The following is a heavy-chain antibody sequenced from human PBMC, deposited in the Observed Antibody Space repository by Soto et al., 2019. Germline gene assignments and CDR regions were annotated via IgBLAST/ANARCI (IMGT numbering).Heavy chain of an antibody. D-gene: IGHD2-15*01. CDR1: GGTFSSYA. Sequence: QVQLVQSGAEVKKPGSSVKVSCKASGGTFSSYAISWVRQAPGQGLEWMGGIIPIFGTADYAQKFQGRVTITADESTSTAYMELSSLRSEDTAVYYCAVAGGDCSGGSCYHDAFDIWGQGTMVTVSS. J-gene: IGHJ3*02. V-gene: IGHV1-69*12. CDR3: AVAGGDCSGGSCYHDAFDI. CDR2: IIPIFGTA.